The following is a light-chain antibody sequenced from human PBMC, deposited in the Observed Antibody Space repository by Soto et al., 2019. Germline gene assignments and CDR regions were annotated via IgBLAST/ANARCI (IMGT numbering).Light chain of an antibody. CDR1: LDIRNE. Sequence: IQVTQSPSSLSASVGDRVIITCRASLDIRNELDWYQQKPGKAPKRLIYDASTLQDWVPSRFSGDGSGTEFTLTISSLQSEDFATYFCLQHKSYPWTFGQGTKVDIK. CDR2: DAS. CDR3: LQHKSYPWT. J-gene: IGKJ1*01. V-gene: IGKV1-17*01.